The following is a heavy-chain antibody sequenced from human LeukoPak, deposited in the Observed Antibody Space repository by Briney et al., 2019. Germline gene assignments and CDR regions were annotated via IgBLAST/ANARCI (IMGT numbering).Heavy chain of an antibody. CDR1: GFTLSKSW. J-gene: IGHJ3*02. CDR2: IKQDGSKK. Sequence: GGSLRLSCAASGFTLSKSWMTWVRQAPGKGLEWLANIKQDGSKKNYVDSVKGRFTISRDNDKNLLYLQMNSLRAEDTAVYYCARGVVGATKAFDIWGQGTMVTVSS. CDR3: ARGVVGATKAFDI. D-gene: IGHD1-26*01. V-gene: IGHV3-7*03.